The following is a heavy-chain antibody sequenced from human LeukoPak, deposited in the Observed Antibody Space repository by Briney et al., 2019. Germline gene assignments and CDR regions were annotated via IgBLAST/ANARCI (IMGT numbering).Heavy chain of an antibody. V-gene: IGHV3-23*01. CDR3: AEDPGGLAMIVVNDDY. CDR2: ISGSGGST. Sequence: GGSLRLSCAASGFTFSSYAMSWVRQAPGKGLEWVSAISGSGGSTYYADSVKGRFTISRDNSKNTLYLQMNSLRAEDTAVYYCAEDPGGLAMIVVNDDYWGQGTLVTVSS. D-gene: IGHD3-22*01. J-gene: IGHJ4*02. CDR1: GFTFSSYA.